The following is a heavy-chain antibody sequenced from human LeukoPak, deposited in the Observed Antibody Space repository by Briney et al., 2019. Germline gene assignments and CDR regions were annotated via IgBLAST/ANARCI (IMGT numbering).Heavy chain of an antibody. J-gene: IGHJ4*02. Sequence: ASVKVSCKASGYTFTNYYMHWVRQGPGQGLEWMGIINPSGSNTSYAQKFQGRVTMTRDTSTSTVYMELSSLRSEDTAVYYCARSGSSTSCPRDYWGQGTLVTVAS. CDR2: INPSGSNT. CDR1: GYTFTNYY. D-gene: IGHD2-2*01. CDR3: ARSGSSTSCPRDY. V-gene: IGHV1-46*01.